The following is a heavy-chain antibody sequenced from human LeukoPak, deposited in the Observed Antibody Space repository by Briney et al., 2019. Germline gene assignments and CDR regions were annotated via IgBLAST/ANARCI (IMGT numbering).Heavy chain of an antibody. V-gene: IGHV3-7*01. CDR3: ARESRGYNILTGYYTQLDY. CDR1: GFTFRSHW. CDR2: INADGSEK. D-gene: IGHD3-9*01. J-gene: IGHJ4*02. Sequence: GGSLRLSCAASGFTFRSHWMSWVRQAPGKGLEWVANINADGSEKFYVDSMKGRFSISRDNAENSVSLQMSSLRGEDTAVYYCARESRGYNILTGYYTQLDYWGQGTRVIVSS.